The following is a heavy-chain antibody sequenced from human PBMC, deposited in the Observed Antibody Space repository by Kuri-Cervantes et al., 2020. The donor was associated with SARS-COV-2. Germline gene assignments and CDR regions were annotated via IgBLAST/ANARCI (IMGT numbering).Heavy chain of an antibody. J-gene: IGHJ3*02. D-gene: IGHD2-2*02. CDR1: GFTFSSYW. CDR3: ARDYCSSTSCDNDAFDI. CDR2: ISSSSSYI. V-gene: IGHV3-21*01. Sequence: LSLTCAASGFTFSSYWMSWVRQAPGKGLEWVSSISSSSSYIYYADSVKGRFTISRDNAKNSLYLQMNSLRAEDTAVYYCARDYCSSTSCDNDAFDIWGQGTMVTVSS.